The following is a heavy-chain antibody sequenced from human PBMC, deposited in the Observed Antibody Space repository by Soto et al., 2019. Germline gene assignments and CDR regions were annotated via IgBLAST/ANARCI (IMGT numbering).Heavy chain of an antibody. CDR3: AEYGEWEPV. J-gene: IGHJ4*02. CDR2: IIPILGIA. Sequence: QVQLVQSGAEVKKPGSSVKVSCKASGGTFSSYTISWVRQAPGQGLEWMGRIIPILGIANYAQKFQGRVTITADKSTSTAYMQRSSLRSEDTAAYYCAEYGEWEPVWGQGTLVTVSS. CDR1: GGTFSSYT. V-gene: IGHV1-69*02. D-gene: IGHD1-26*01.